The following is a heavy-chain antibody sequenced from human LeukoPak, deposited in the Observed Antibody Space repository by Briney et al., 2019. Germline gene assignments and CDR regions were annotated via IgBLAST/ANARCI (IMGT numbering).Heavy chain of an antibody. CDR1: GGTFSSYA. J-gene: IGHJ4*02. Sequence: SVKVSCKASGGTFSSYAISWVRQAPGQGLEWMGRIIPILGIANYAQKFQGRVTITADKSTSTAYMELSSLRSEDTAVYYCARGGVGATFDYWGQGTLVTVSS. CDR3: ARGGVGATFDY. D-gene: IGHD1-26*01. CDR2: IIPILGIA. V-gene: IGHV1-69*04.